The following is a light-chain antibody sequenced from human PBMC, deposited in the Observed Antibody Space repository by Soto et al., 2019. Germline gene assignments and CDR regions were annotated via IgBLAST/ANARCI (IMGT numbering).Light chain of an antibody. J-gene: IGKJ1*01. Sequence: EIVFTPSPGTLSSSPGERATLSCRASQSMDNRYFAWYQHKPGQAPRLLIYATSSRATGIPDRFGGSGSGTDFTLTINRLEPEDFAVYYCQQYFASSWTFGQGTKV. CDR1: QSMDNRY. V-gene: IGKV3-20*01. CDR3: QQYFASSWT. CDR2: ATS.